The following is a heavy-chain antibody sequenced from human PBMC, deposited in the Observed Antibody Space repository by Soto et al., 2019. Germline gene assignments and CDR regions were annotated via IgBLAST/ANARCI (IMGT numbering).Heavy chain of an antibody. Sequence: GGSLRLSCAASGFTFSSYSMNWVRQAPGKGLEWVSSISSSSSYIYYADSVKGRFTISRDNAKNSLYLQMNSLRAEDTAVYYCARDSTGGAFDIWGQGTMVTVSS. CDR2: ISSSSSYI. D-gene: IGHD2-2*01. CDR1: GFTFSSYS. J-gene: IGHJ3*02. CDR3: ARDSTGGAFDI. V-gene: IGHV3-21*01.